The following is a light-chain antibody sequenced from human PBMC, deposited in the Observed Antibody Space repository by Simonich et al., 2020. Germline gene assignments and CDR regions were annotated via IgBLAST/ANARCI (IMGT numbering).Light chain of an antibody. J-gene: IGLJ2*01. CDR1: ALPKQY. Sequence: SYELTQPPSVSVSPGQTARITCSGDALPKQYAYWYQQKPAQAPVLVIYKDSERPSGYPERFSGSSSGTTVTLNISGVQAEDEADYYCQSADSSGTYVVFGGGTKLTVL. CDR3: QSADSSGTYVV. CDR2: KDS. V-gene: IGLV3-25*03.